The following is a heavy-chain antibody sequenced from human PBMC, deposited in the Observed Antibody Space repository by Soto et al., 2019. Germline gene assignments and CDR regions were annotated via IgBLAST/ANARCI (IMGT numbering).Heavy chain of an antibody. Sequence: PAETLSLTCAGSGVLTFSGSYYWSWIRQRPGKGLECLGYIFNSGSAYYNPSLRSRVTISIDTSKDEFSLTLSSVTAADTAVYFFARGYSGYDYNFDYWGQGISVAVSS. CDR1: GVLTFSGSYY. CDR2: IFNSGSA. D-gene: IGHD5-12*01. CDR3: ARGYSGYDYNFDY. J-gene: IGHJ4*02. V-gene: IGHV4-31*02.